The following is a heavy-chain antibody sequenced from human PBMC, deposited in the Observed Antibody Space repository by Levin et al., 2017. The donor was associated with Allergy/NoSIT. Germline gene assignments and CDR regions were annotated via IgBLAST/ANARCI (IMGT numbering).Heavy chain of an antibody. D-gene: IGHD1-26*01. V-gene: IGHV3-74*01. CDR1: GITFSRYW. Sequence: GESLKISCAASGITFSRYWMHWVRQAPGKGPVWVSRISSDGSSISYADSVKGRFTISRDNAKNTLYLQMNSLRDEDTAVYYCTRDLGWELPPDYWGQGTLVTVSS. J-gene: IGHJ4*02. CDR3: TRDLGWELPPDY. CDR2: ISSDGSSI.